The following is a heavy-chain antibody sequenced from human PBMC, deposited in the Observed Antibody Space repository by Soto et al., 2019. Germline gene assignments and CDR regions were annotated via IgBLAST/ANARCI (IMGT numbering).Heavy chain of an antibody. CDR2: TRNKANSYTT. CDR3: ARSVPYYYYGMDV. V-gene: IGHV3-72*01. Sequence: GGSLRLSCAASGFTFSDHYMDWVRQAPGKGLEWVGRTRNKANSYTTDYAASVKDRFTISRDDSKNSLYLQMNSLKTEDTAVYYCARSVPYYYYGMDVWGQGTTVTVSS. CDR1: GFTFSDHY. J-gene: IGHJ6*02.